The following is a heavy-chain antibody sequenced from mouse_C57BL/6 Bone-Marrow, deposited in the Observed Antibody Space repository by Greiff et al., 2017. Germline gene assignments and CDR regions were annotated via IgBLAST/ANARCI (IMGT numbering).Heavy chain of an antibody. CDR1: GFNIKDYY. Sequence: EVQLQQSGAELVRPGASVKLSCTASGFNIKDYYMHWVKQRPEQGLEWIGRIDPEDGDTDYAPKFQGKATMTADTSSNTAYLQLSSLTSEDAAVYYGTDGNCRYFDVWGTGTTVTVSA. V-gene: IGHV14-1*01. J-gene: IGHJ1*03. D-gene: IGHD2-1*01. CDR3: TDGNCRYFDV. CDR2: IDPEDGDT.